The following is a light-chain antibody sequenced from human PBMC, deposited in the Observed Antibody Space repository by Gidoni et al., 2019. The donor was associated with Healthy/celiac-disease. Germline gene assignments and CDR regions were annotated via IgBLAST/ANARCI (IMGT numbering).Light chain of an antibody. J-gene: IGKJ1*01. Sequence: DIQMTHSPSSLSASVGDRVTITCRASQGISNYLAWYQQKPGKVPKLLIYAASTLQSGVPSRFSGSGSGTDFTLTISSLQPEDVATYYCQKYNSAPWTFXXXTKVEIK. CDR1: QGISNY. CDR2: AAS. CDR3: QKYNSAPWT. V-gene: IGKV1-27*01.